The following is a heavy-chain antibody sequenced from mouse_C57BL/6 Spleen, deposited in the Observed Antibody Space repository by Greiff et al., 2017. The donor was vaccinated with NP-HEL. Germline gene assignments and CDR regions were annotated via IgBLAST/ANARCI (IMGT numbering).Heavy chain of an antibody. V-gene: IGHV1-53*01. CDR1: GYTFTSYW. CDR2: INPSNGGT. J-gene: IGHJ2*01. D-gene: IGHD2-3*01. Sequence: VQLQQPGTELVQPGASVKLSCKASGYTFTSYWLHWVKQRPGQGLEWIGNINPSNGGTNYNEKFKSKATLTVDTSSITAYMQLSSLTSEDSAVYYCASLEGLYEDYFDYWGQGTTLTVSS. CDR3: ASLEGLYEDYFDY.